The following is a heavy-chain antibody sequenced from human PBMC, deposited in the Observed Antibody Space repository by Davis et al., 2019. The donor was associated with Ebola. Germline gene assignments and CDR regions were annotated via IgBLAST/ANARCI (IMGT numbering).Heavy chain of an antibody. J-gene: IGHJ6*03. CDR3: ARDLLFLEWLLFTHAMDV. Sequence: GESLKISCAAASGFAFSIHWMTWVRQAPGKGLEWVANIRQDGGETYYADSVKGRFAISRDNAKNSLYLQMNSLRAEDTAVYYCARDLLFLEWLLFTHAMDVWGKGTTVTVSS. D-gene: IGHD3-3*01. CDR2: IRQDGGET. CDR1: GFAFSIHW. V-gene: IGHV3-7*01.